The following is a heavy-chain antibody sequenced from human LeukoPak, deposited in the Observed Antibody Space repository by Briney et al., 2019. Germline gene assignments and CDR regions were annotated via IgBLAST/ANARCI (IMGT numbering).Heavy chain of an antibody. Sequence: PSETLSLTCAVYGGSFSGYYCSCIRQPPGEGLEWIGEINHSGSTNYTPSLKSRVTISVDTSKTQSSLKLSSVTAADTAVYYCARHVEAQWLLRPSGFDYWGQGTLVTVSS. CDR1: GGSFSGYY. D-gene: IGHD6-19*01. V-gene: IGHV4-34*01. CDR3: ARHVEAQWLLRPSGFDY. J-gene: IGHJ4*02. CDR2: INHSGST.